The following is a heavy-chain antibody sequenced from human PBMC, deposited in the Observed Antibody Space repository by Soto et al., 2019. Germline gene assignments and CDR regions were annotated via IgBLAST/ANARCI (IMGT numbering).Heavy chain of an antibody. CDR1: GGTFSSYA. CDR2: IIPIFGTA. J-gene: IGHJ6*02. V-gene: IGHV1-69*06. CDR3: ASIAAAGYYYYGMDV. D-gene: IGHD6-13*01. Sequence: ASVQVSCKASGGTFSSYAISWVRQSPGQGLEWMGGIIPIFGTANYAQKFQGRVTITADKSTSTAYMELSSLRSEDTAVYYCASIAAAGYYYYGMDVWGQGNTVTVSS.